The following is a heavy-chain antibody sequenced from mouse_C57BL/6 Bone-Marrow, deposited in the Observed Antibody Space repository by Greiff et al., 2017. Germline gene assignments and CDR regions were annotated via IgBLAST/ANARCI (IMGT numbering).Heavy chain of an antibody. CDR2: ISSGGDYI. CDR1: GFTFSSYA. CDR3: TREGFSMDY. V-gene: IGHV5-9-1*02. J-gene: IGHJ4*01. Sequence: EVHLVESGEGLVKPGGSLKLSCAASGFTFSSYAMSWVRQTPEKRLEWVAYISSGGDYIYYADTVKGRFTISRDTARNTLYLQMSSLKSEDTDMYYCTREGFSMDYWGQGTSVTVSS.